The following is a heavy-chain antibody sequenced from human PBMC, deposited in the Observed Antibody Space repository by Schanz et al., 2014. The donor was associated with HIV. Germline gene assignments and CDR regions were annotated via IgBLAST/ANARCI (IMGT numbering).Heavy chain of an antibody. Sequence: VQLVESGGGVVQPGRSLRLSCAASGFTFDSYGIHWVRQAPGKGLEWVSTISAGVGTASYADSVKGRFTISRDNSKKMLFLQMNRLRAEDTAVYYCAKMARSVAANTNFDYWGQGTLVTVSS. D-gene: IGHD6-19*01. CDR2: ISAGVGTA. V-gene: IGHV3-23*04. CDR1: GFTFDSYG. J-gene: IGHJ4*02. CDR3: AKMARSVAANTNFDY.